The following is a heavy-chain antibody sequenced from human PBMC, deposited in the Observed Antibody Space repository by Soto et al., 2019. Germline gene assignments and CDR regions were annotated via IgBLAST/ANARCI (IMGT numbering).Heavy chain of an antibody. CDR1: GFTFSSYA. Sequence: PVGSLRLSCAASGFTFSSYAMHWVRQAPGKGLEWVAVISYDGSNKYYADSVKGRFTISRDNSKNTLYLQMNSLRAEDTAGYYCARRKVAAKTHYGMDVWGQGTMVTVSS. D-gene: IGHD2-15*01. CDR3: ARRKVAAKTHYGMDV. V-gene: IGHV3-30-3*01. J-gene: IGHJ6*02. CDR2: ISYDGSNK.